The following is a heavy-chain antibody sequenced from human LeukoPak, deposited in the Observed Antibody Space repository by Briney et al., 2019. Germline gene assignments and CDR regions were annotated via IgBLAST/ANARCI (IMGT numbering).Heavy chain of an antibody. Sequence: SETLSLTCTVSGGSISSGDYYWGWIRQPPGKGLEWIGYIYYSGSTYYNPSLKSRVTISVDTSKNQFSLKLSSVAAADTAVYYRARVHDSSGYYPLNYWGQGTLVTVSS. CDR2: IYYSGST. V-gene: IGHV4-30-4*01. D-gene: IGHD3-22*01. CDR3: ARVHDSSGYYPLNY. J-gene: IGHJ4*02. CDR1: GGSISSGDYY.